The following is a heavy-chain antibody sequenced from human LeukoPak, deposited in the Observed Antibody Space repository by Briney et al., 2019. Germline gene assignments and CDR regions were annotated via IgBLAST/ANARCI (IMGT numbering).Heavy chain of an antibody. CDR2: IIPIFGTA. Sequence: SVKVSCKASGGTFSSYAISWVRQAPGQGLERMGGIIPIFGTANYAQKFQGRVTITADESTSTAYMELSSLRSEDTAVYYCARERGGSRGFDYWGQGTLVTVSS. D-gene: IGHD2-15*01. CDR1: GGTFSSYA. CDR3: ARERGGSRGFDY. J-gene: IGHJ4*02. V-gene: IGHV1-69*13.